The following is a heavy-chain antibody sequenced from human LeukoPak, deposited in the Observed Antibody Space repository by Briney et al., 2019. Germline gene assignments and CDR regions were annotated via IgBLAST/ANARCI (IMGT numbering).Heavy chain of an antibody. J-gene: IGHJ4*02. V-gene: IGHV4-59*08. CDR2: IYYSGST. D-gene: IGHD6-19*01. Sequence: SETLSLTCTVSGGSISSYYWSWIRQPPGKGLEWIGYIYYSGSTNYNPSLKSRVTISVDTSKNQFSLKLSSVTAADTAVYYCASRTTGYSSSFDYWGQGTLVTVSS. CDR3: ASRTTGYSSSFDY. CDR1: GGSISSYY.